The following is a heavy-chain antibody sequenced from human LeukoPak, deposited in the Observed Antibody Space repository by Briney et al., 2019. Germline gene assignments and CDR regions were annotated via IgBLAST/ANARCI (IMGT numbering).Heavy chain of an antibody. D-gene: IGHD3-9*01. CDR1: GFTFSSYW. CDR3: ARGFDWLLSTPPFDY. V-gene: IGHV3-7*03. CDR2: IKQGGSEK. Sequence: GGSLRLSCAASGFTFSSYWMSWVRQAPGKGLEWVANIKQGGSEKYYVDSVKGRFTISRDNAKNSLYLQMNSLRAEDTAVYYCARGFDWLLSTPPFDYWGQGTLVTVSS. J-gene: IGHJ4*02.